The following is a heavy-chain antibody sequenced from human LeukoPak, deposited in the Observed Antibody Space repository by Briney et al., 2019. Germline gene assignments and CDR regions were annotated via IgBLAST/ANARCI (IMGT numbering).Heavy chain of an antibody. CDR1: GGSFSGYY. D-gene: IGHD6-13*01. CDR3: ALTSSSWFWFGP. J-gene: IGHJ5*02. V-gene: IGHV4-34*01. CDR2: INHSGST. Sequence: SETLSLTCAVYGGSFSGYYWSWIRQPPGKGLEWIGEINHSGSTNYNPSLKSRVTISVDTSKNQFSLKLSSVTAADTAVYYCALTSSSWFWFGPWGQGTLVTVSS.